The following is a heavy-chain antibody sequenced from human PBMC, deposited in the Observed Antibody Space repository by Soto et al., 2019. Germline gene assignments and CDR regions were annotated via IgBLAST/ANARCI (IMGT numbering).Heavy chain of an antibody. V-gene: IGHV5-51*01. J-gene: IGHJ3*02. Sequence: GESLKISCKGSGYSFTSYWIGWVRQMPGKGLEWMGIIYPGDSDTRYSPSFQGQVTISADKSISTAYLQWSSLKASDTAMHYCASPYPYCSSTSEPCAFDIWGQGTMVTVSS. CDR1: GYSFTSYW. CDR3: ASPYPYCSSTSEPCAFDI. CDR2: IYPGDSDT. D-gene: IGHD2-2*01.